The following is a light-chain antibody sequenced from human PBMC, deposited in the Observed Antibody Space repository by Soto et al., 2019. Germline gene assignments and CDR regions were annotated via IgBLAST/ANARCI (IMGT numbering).Light chain of an antibody. CDR1: QSISYW. V-gene: IGKV1-5*03. CDR2: KAS. J-gene: IGKJ2*01. CDR3: RHYNTYSPPYT. Sequence: DVPMTQFPSTLSASVGDRVTITCRASQSISYWLAWYQQKPGKAPNLLIYKASSLESGVPSRFSGSGSGTEFTLTITNLQPDDFATYYCRHYNTYSPPYTFGQGTKREIK.